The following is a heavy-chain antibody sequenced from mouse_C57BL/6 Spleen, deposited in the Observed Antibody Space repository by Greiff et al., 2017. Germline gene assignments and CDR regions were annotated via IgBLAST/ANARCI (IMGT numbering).Heavy chain of an antibody. CDR2: IDPETGGT. D-gene: IGHD2-3*01. V-gene: IGHV1-15*01. Sequence: QVQLKQSGAELVRPGASVTLSCKASGYTFTDYEMHWVKQTPVHGLEWIGAIDPETGGTAYNQKFKGKAILTADKYSSTAYMELRSLTSEDSAVYYCTRGYDGPYAMDYWGQGTSVTVSS. CDR1: GYTFTDYE. CDR3: TRGYDGPYAMDY. J-gene: IGHJ4*01.